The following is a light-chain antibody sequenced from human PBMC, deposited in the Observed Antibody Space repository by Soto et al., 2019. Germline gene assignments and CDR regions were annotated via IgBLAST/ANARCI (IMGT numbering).Light chain of an antibody. CDR1: QSISNY. Sequence: DIQMTQSPSSLSASVGDRVTITCRASQSISNYVSWCQQKPGKAPNLLIYAASSLQSGVPSRFSGSGSGTDFTLTISSLQPEDFATYYCQQSDSTPYSFGQGTKLEIK. CDR2: AAS. V-gene: IGKV1-39*01. CDR3: QQSDSTPYS. J-gene: IGKJ2*01.